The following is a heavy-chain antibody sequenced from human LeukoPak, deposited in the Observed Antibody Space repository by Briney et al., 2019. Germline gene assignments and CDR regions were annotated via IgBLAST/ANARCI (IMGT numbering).Heavy chain of an antibody. CDR3: ARGRPDWYFDL. Sequence: SETLSLTCAVYGGSFSGYYWSWIRQPPGKGLEWIGEINHSGSTNYNPSLKSRVTISVDTSKNQFSLKLSSVTAADTALYYCARGRPDWYFDLWGRGTLVSVSS. CDR1: GGSFSGYY. V-gene: IGHV4-34*01. J-gene: IGHJ2*01. CDR2: INHSGST.